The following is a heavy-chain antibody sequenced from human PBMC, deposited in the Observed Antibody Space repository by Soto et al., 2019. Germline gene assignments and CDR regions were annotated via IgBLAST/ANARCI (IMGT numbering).Heavy chain of an antibody. CDR1: GYPVTAYY. V-gene: IGHV1-2*02. Sequence: QLHLVQSGAVVKKPGASVTVSCSASGYPVTAYYMHWVRQAPGRGLEWMGGINPATGAAKYTQTFQGRVTIDRETSTSTVFMEPSGLTSEDTAVFYCARGGGVGVAGSAAFDMWGQGTVVTVSS. CDR3: ARGGGVGVAGSAAFDM. D-gene: IGHD3-3*01. J-gene: IGHJ3*02. CDR2: INPATGAA.